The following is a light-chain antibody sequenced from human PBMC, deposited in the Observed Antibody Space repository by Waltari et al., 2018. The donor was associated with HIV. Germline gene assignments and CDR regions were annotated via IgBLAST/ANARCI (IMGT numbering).Light chain of an antibody. Sequence: QSVLTQPPSVSAAPGQKVTISCSGSTSNIGKNSVSSYKKLPDTSPKLIIYDNTKRPSGIPDRIAGAKAGTSATLALTGLQTGDEADDYCGTWDSSVSAGVFGGGTKVTVL. V-gene: IGLV1-51*01. CDR3: GTWDSSVSAGV. CDR1: TSNIGKNS. J-gene: IGLJ3*02. CDR2: DNT.